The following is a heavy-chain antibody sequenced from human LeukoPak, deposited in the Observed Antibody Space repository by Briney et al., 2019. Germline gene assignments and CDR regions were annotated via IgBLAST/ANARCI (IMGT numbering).Heavy chain of an antibody. CDR3: AKYYYDSSGYYRDWYFDL. Sequence: GSLRLSCAASGFTFSSYNMNWVRQPPGKGLEWIGSIYYSGSTYYNPSLKSRVTISVDTSKNQFSLKLSSVTAADTAVYYCAKYYYDSSGYYRDWYFDLWGRGTLVTVSS. CDR1: GFTFSSYN. V-gene: IGHV4-38-2*01. CDR2: IYYSGST. D-gene: IGHD3-22*01. J-gene: IGHJ2*01.